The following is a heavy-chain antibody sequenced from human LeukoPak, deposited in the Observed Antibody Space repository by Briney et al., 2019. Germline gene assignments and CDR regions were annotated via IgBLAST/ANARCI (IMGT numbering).Heavy chain of an antibody. Sequence: ASVKVSCKASGGTFSSYAIRWVRQAPGQGLEWMGWMNPNSGNTGYAQKFQGRVTMTRNTSISTAYMELSSLRSEDTAVYYCARNGVVQYYYYYYGMDVWGQGTTVTVSS. J-gene: IGHJ6*02. CDR2: MNPNSGNT. CDR3: ARNGVVQYYYYYYGMDV. CDR1: GGTFSSYA. D-gene: IGHD4-17*01. V-gene: IGHV1-8*02.